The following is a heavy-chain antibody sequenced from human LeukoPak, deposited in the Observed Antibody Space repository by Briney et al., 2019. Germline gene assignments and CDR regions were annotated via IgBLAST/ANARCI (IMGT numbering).Heavy chain of an antibody. Sequence: GGSLRLSCAASGFTFSTYWMSWVRQAPGKGLEWVANIKEDGSDKYYVDSVKGRFTISRDNAKNSLYLQMNSLRAEDTALYYCARDTGYKVAFDIWGQGAMVTVSS. CDR3: ARDTGYKVAFDI. J-gene: IGHJ3*02. CDR1: GFTFSTYW. V-gene: IGHV3-7*01. D-gene: IGHD5-12*01. CDR2: IKEDGSDK.